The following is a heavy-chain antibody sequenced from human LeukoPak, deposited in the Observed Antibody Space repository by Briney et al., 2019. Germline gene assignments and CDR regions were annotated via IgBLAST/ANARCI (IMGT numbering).Heavy chain of an antibody. CDR3: ARSSRKDIVVVPSPVFDY. J-gene: IGHJ4*02. CDR1: GGTFSSYA. Sequence: GASVKVSCKASGGTFSSYAISWVRQAPGQGLEWMGGIIPIFGTANYAQKFQGRVTITADESTSTAYMELSSLGSEATAVYCCARSSRKDIVVVPSPVFDYWGQGTLVTVSS. CDR2: IIPIFGTA. D-gene: IGHD2-2*01. V-gene: IGHV1-69*13.